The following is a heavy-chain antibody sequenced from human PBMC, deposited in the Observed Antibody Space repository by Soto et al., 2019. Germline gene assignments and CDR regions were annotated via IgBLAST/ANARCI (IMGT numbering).Heavy chain of an antibody. Sequence: PGESLKISCKGSGYIFTSYWIGWVRQMPGKSLERMGVIYPGDTDTRYSTTYQGQVTISADMPISTAYLQWTRLKASDTAMYYCARLCLGWCTNRYFNYWGQGTLVTVSS. CDR2: IYPGDTDT. J-gene: IGHJ4*02. V-gene: IGHV5-51*01. CDR3: ARLCLGWCTNRYFNY. D-gene: IGHD2-21*01. CDR1: GYIFTSYW.